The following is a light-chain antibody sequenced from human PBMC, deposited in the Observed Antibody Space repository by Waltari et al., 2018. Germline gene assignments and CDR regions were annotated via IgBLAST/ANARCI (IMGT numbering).Light chain of an antibody. Sequence: QSALTQPASVSGSPGQSITVSCTGTSSDVGSYNLVSWYQHHPPKAPKLMIYEFSKRPSGVSNRFSGSKAGNTASLTISGLQPEDEADYYCCSYAGANTDVFGSGTKVTVL. CDR1: SSDVGSYNL. J-gene: IGLJ1*01. CDR3: CSYAGANTDV. CDR2: EFS. V-gene: IGLV2-23*02.